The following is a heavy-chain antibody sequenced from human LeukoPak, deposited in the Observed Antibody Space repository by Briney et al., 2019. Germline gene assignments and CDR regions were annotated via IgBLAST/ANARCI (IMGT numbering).Heavy chain of an antibody. V-gene: IGHV3-7*01. Sequence: GGSLRLSCAASGFTFSDYYMSWIRQAPGKGLEWVANIKQDGSEKYYVDSVKGRFTISRDNAKNSLYLQMNSLRAEDTAVYYCARDRSPYGSGSYHDYWGQGTLVTVSS. J-gene: IGHJ4*02. CDR1: GFTFSDYY. CDR3: ARDRSPYGSGSYHDY. D-gene: IGHD3-10*01. CDR2: IKQDGSEK.